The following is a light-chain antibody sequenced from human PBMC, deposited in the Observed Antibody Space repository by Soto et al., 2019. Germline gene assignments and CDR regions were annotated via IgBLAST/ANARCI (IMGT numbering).Light chain of an antibody. Sequence: EIVLTQSPATLSLSPGERATLSCRASQSIRSPFLAWYQQKPGQAPRLFIHGASSRATGIPDRFSGSGSGIDFTLTISRLEAEDFAVYYCGSDEWTFGQGTKVE. V-gene: IGKV3-20*01. CDR1: QSIRSPF. CDR2: GAS. J-gene: IGKJ1*01. CDR3: GSDEWT.